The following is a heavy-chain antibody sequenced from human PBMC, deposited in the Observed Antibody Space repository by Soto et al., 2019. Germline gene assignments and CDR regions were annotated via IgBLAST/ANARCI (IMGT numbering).Heavy chain of an antibody. CDR3: ARKLRITIFVVVKSLGIMDV. CDR1: GGSFSGYY. D-gene: IGHD3-3*01. J-gene: IGHJ6*02. CDR2: INHSGST. Sequence: ASETLSLTCAVYGGSFSGYYWSWIRQPPGKGLEWIGEINHSGSTNYNPSLKSRVTISVDTSKNQFSLKLSSVTAADTAVYYCARKLRITIFVVVKSLGIMDVWGQGTTVTVSS. V-gene: IGHV4-34*01.